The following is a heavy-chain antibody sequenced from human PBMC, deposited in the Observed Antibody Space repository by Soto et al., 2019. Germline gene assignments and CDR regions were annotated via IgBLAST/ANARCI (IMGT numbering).Heavy chain of an antibody. CDR1: RYAITGYY. V-gene: IGHV1-2*04. CDR3: ARADVDTAMGSFDY. D-gene: IGHD5-18*01. J-gene: IGHJ4*02. CDR2: INPNSGGT. Sequence: ASVKVSCKASRYAITGYYMHWVRHAPGQGLEWMGWINPNSGGTNYAQKFQGWVTMTRDTSISTAYMELSRLRSDDTAVYYCARADVDTAMGSFDYWGQGTLVTVSS.